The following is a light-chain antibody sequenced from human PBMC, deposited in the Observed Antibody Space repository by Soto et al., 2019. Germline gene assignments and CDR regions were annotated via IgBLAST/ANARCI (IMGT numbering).Light chain of an antibody. J-gene: IGKJ5*01. CDR2: GAS. CDR1: QSVSSN. Sequence: EIVITQSPATLSVSRRERPTHSCRASQSVSSNLAWYQQKPGQAPRLLIYGASSRATGIPDRFSGSGSGTDLTLTISRLETEDFAVYYCQQYGSSPPITFGQGTRLEI. CDR3: QQYGSSPPIT. V-gene: IGKV3-20*01.